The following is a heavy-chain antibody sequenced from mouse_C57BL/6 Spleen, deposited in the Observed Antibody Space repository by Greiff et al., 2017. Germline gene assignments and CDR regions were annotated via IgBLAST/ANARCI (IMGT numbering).Heavy chain of an antibody. J-gene: IGHJ2*01. CDR2: IDPSDSYT. CDR3: ASYYDRGY. Sequence: VQLQQPGAELVKPGASVQLSCKASGYTFTSYWMQWVKQRPGQGLEWIGEIDPSDSYTNYNQKFKGKATLTVDTSSSTAYMQLSSLTSEDSAVYYCASYYDRGYWGQGTTLTVSS. D-gene: IGHD2-4*01. V-gene: IGHV1-50*01. CDR1: GYTFTSYW.